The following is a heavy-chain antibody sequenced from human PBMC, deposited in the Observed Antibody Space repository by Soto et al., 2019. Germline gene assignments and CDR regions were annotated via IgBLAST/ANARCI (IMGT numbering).Heavy chain of an antibody. CDR2: ISDDGSTA. D-gene: IGHD1-1*01. Sequence: PGGSLRLSCAVSGFTFSAYWMHWVRQVQGKGLTWVSRISDDGSTATYADSVKGRFVISRDNAKNSLYLEMNTLRADDSGLYYCARGPRVSSTGTGAHWGRGTLVTVSS. V-gene: IGHV3-74*01. J-gene: IGHJ4*02. CDR1: GFTFSAYW. CDR3: ARGPRVSSTGTGAH.